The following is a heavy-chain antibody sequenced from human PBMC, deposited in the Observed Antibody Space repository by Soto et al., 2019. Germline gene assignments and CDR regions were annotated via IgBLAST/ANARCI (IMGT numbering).Heavy chain of an antibody. CDR2: SKNKADSYTT. D-gene: IGHD3-10*01. J-gene: IGHJ4*02. CDR1: GFTFSDHY. CDR3: TVWGSGNDFGAA. V-gene: IGHV3-72*01. Sequence: EVQLVESGGGLVQPGGSLRLSCAASGFTFSDHYMDWVRQAPGKGLEWVGRSKNKADSYTTEYAASVKGRFTISRDGSKHSLFLQMNSLKTEDTAVYYCTVWGSGNDFGAAWGQGILVTVYS.